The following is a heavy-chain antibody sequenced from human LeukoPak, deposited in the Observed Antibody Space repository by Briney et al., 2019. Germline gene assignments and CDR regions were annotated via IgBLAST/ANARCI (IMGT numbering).Heavy chain of an antibody. Sequence: GESLNISCKGSGYSFTSYWISGVRQMPAKGLEGMGIICPADSESKYSPSFQSQVTISADKSISTAYLQWSSLKASDTAMYYCARGVDTAMVYGFDIWGQGTMVTVSS. CDR3: ARGVDTAMVYGFDI. CDR2: ICPADSES. D-gene: IGHD5-18*01. V-gene: IGHV5-51*01. CDR1: GYSFTSYW. J-gene: IGHJ3*02.